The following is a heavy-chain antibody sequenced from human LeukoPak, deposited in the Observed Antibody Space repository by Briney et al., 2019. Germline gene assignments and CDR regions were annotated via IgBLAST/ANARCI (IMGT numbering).Heavy chain of an antibody. CDR3: ARGSAPDY. J-gene: IGHJ4*02. Sequence: SETLSLTCTVSGGSISSGDYYWRWIRQPPGKGLEWIGYIYYSGSTYYNPSLKSRVTISVNTSKNQFSLKLSSVTAADTAVYYCARGSAPDYWGQGTLVTVSS. D-gene: IGHD2-15*01. V-gene: IGHV4-30-4*01. CDR1: GGSISSGDYY. CDR2: IYYSGST.